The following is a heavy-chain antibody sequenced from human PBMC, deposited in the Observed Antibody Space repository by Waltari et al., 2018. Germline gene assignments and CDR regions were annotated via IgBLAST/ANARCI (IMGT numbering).Heavy chain of an antibody. Sequence: QGQLVQSGDDVKKPGASVKVSCKTSGYKFTSYGISWVRQAPGQGLEWMAWISTYNGDTYYAQRFQGRVTVTTGTSTSTVYMDLTSLRSDDTAVYYCVRQEALENGVFDIWGQGTKVSVSS. CDR3: VRQEALENGVFDI. J-gene: IGHJ3*02. D-gene: IGHD3-3*01. CDR1: GYKFTSYG. V-gene: IGHV1-18*01. CDR2: ISTYNGDT.